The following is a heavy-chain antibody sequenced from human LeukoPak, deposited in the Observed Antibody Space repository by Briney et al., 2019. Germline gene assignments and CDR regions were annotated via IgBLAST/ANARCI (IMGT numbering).Heavy chain of an antibody. Sequence: SETLSLTCAVYGGSFSGYYWSWIRQPPGKGLEWIGEINHSGSTNYNPSLKSRVTISVDTSKNQFSLKLSSVTAADTAVYYCARGGYYDSSGSDFDYWGQGTLVTVSS. J-gene: IGHJ4*02. CDR2: INHSGST. V-gene: IGHV4-34*01. D-gene: IGHD3-22*01. CDR1: GGSFSGYY. CDR3: ARGGYYDSSGSDFDY.